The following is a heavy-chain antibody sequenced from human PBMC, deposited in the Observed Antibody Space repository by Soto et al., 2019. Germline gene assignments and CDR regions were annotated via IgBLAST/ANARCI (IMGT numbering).Heavy chain of an antibody. Sequence: PSETLSLTCFVSGGSVTSHHVSWIRQFPGQGLEWIAYTSYTGNANYNPSLQSRVTISLDTSKNQLSLKLTSMTGADTAVYYCATRRIKLWLLAYYYYGMDVWGQGTTVTVSS. CDR2: TSYTGNA. J-gene: IGHJ6*02. CDR1: GGSVTSHH. CDR3: ATRRIKLWLLAYYYYGMDV. V-gene: IGHV4-59*02. D-gene: IGHD5-18*01.